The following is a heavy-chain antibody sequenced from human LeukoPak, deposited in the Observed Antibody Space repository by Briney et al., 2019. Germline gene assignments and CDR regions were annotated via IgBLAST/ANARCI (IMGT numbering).Heavy chain of an antibody. CDR3: ARGQVPAARGYNWFDP. V-gene: IGHV4-34*01. D-gene: IGHD2-2*01. J-gene: IGHJ5*02. CDR2: INARGDT. Sequence: PSETLSLTCAVYGWSFNDYYWNWIRQPPGKGLEWVGEINARGDTNFNPSLKSRVTISVDTSKSQFSLTLTYMIAADTAVYYCARGQVPAARGYNWFDPWGQGTLVTVSS. CDR1: GWSFNDYY.